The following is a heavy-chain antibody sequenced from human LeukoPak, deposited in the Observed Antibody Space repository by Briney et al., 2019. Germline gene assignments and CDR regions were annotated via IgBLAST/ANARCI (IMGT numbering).Heavy chain of an antibody. Sequence: QTLSLTSAISGDSVSSNSAVWNWIRQSPSRGLEWLGRTYYRSKWYNDYAVSVKSRITIKPDTSKNQFSLQLNSATPEDTAVYYCARLGLGGAFDIWGQGTMVTVSS. J-gene: IGHJ3*02. CDR3: ARLGLGGAFDI. CDR1: GDSVSSNSAV. V-gene: IGHV6-1*01. CDR2: TYYRSKWYN. D-gene: IGHD2-15*01.